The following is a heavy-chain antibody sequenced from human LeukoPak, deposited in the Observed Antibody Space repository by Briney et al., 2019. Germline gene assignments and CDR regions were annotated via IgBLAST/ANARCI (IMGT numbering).Heavy chain of an antibody. Sequence: ASVKVSCKASGYTFTSYDINWVRQATGQGLEWMGWMNPNSGNTGYAQKFQGRVTMTRNTSISTAYMELSSLRSKDTAVYYCARGQVDLWYYYYGMDVWGQGTTVTVSS. D-gene: IGHD3-16*01. CDR3: ARGQVDLWYYYYGMDV. CDR2: MNPNSGNT. J-gene: IGHJ6*02. CDR1: GYTFTSYD. V-gene: IGHV1-8*01.